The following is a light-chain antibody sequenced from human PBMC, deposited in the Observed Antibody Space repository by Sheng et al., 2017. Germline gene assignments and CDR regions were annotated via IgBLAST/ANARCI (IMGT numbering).Light chain of an antibody. CDR2: DAS. CDR1: QSVGNS. CDR3: QQRRNLPLT. V-gene: IGKV3-11*01. Sequence: EIVLTQSPGTLSLSPGERATLSCRASQSVGNSLAWYQQKPPQAPRLLMVDASNRASGIPVRFSGSGSATDFNLTISSLEPEDFAVYYCQQRRNLPLTFGGGTKVEIK. J-gene: IGKJ4*01.